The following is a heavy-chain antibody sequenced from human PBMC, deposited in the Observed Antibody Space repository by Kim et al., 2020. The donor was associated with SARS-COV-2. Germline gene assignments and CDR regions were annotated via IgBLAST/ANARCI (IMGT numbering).Heavy chain of an antibody. CDR2: ISWNSGSI. Sequence: GGSLRLSCAASGFTFDDYAMHWVRQAPGKGLEWVSGISWNSGSIGYADSVKGRFTISRDNAKNSLYLQMNSLRAEDTALYYCAKDSYSSSWDGPVRAFDIWGQGTMVTVSS. J-gene: IGHJ3*02. D-gene: IGHD6-13*01. V-gene: IGHV3-9*01. CDR3: AKDSYSSSWDGPVRAFDI. CDR1: GFTFDDYA.